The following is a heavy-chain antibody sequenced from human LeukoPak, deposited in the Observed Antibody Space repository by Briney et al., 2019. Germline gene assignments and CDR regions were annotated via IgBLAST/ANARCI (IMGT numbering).Heavy chain of an antibody. Sequence: PSETLSLTCTVSGGSISSGDYYWGWIRQPPGKGLEWIGYIYYSGSTYYNPSLKSRVTISVDTSKNQFSLKLSSVTAADTAVYYCARGTSGYHYYYYYYMDVWGKGTTVTVSS. V-gene: IGHV4-30-4*08. CDR2: IYYSGST. CDR1: GGSISSGDYY. D-gene: IGHD3-3*01. CDR3: ARGTSGYHYYYYYYMDV. J-gene: IGHJ6*03.